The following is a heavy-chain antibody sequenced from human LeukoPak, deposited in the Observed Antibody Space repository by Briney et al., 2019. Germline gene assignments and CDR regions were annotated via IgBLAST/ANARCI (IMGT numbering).Heavy chain of an antibody. J-gene: IGHJ4*02. V-gene: IGHV4-59*01. CDR1: GGSISSYY. D-gene: IGHD2-2*01. CDR2: IYYSGTT. CDR3: ARAPLSSSLDY. Sequence: PSETLRLSCAVPGGSISSYYWSWIRQPPGKGLEWIGYIYYSGTTNYNPSLKSRVTISVDTSKNQFSLKLSSVTAADTAVYYCARAPLSSSLDYTGQGALVTVSS.